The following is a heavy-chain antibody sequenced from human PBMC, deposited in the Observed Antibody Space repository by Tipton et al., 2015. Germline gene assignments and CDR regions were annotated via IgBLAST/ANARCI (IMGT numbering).Heavy chain of an antibody. Sequence: QSGPEVKDPGASVRVSCKASGYTFTAYYLHWVRQAPGEGLEWMGWVDPRNGHTLYAQKFEGRVTVTRTTSISTVHMDLSRLESDDTAIYYCARDSGRPGTFWYFDLWGRGTLVTVSS. V-gene: IGHV1-2*02. J-gene: IGHJ2*01. D-gene: IGHD3-10*01. CDR2: VDPRNGHT. CDR3: ARDSGRPGTFWYFDL. CDR1: GYTFTAYY.